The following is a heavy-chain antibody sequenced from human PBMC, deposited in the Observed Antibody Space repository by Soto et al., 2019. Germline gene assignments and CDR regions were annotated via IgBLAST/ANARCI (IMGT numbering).Heavy chain of an antibody. CDR2: ISYDGSNK. Sequence: GGSLRLSCAASGFTFSSYGMHWVRQAPGKGLEWVAVISYDGSNKYYADSVKGRFTISSDNSKNTLYLQMNSLRAEDTAVYYCAKDLKYSSSYSDYWGQGTLVTVSS. CDR1: GFTFSSYG. CDR3: AKDLKYSSSYSDY. J-gene: IGHJ4*02. D-gene: IGHD6-6*01. V-gene: IGHV3-30*18.